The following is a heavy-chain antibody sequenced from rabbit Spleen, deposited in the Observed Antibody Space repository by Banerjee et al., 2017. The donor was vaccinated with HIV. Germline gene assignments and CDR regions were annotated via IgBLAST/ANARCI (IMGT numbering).Heavy chain of an antibody. J-gene: IGHJ3*01. D-gene: IGHD7-1*01. CDR1: GLDLSSRYW. CDR3: ARGPHVAYPFYSDITRLDL. V-gene: IGHV1S45*01. Sequence: QEQLEESGGDLVKPGTSLTLTCKASGLDLSSRYWICWVRQAPGKGLEWIACIDVAKYGTSYYTSWAKGRFTISKTSSTTVTLQMPGLTAADTATYFCARGPHVAYPFYSDITRLDLWGQGTLVTVS. CDR2: IDVAKYGTS.